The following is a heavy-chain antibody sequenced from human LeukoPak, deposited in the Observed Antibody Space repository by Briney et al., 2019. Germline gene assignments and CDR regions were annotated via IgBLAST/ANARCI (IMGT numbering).Heavy chain of an antibody. CDR2: ISGGGGST. J-gene: IGHJ4*02. D-gene: IGHD3-22*01. CDR3: AKSPNPYDSSGYVY. CDR1: GFTFSSYA. Sequence: PGGSLRLSCAASGFTFSSYAMSWVRQAPGKGLEWVSAISGGGGSTYYADSVKGRFTISRDNSKNTLYLQMNSLRAEDTAVYYCAKSPNPYDSSGYVYWGQGTLVTVSS. V-gene: IGHV3-23*01.